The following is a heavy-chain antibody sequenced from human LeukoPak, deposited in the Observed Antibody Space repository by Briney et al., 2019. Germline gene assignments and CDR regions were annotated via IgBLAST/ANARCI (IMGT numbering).Heavy chain of an antibody. D-gene: IGHD6-13*01. CDR1: GGTFSSYA. J-gene: IGHJ3*02. V-gene: IGHV1-18*01. Sequence: WASVKVSCKASGGTFSSYAISWVRQAPGQGLEWMGWISAYNGNTNYAQKLQGRVTMTTDTSTSTAYMELRSLRSDDTAVYYCAREGIAAGRAFDIWGQGTMVTVSS. CDR2: ISAYNGNT. CDR3: AREGIAAGRAFDI.